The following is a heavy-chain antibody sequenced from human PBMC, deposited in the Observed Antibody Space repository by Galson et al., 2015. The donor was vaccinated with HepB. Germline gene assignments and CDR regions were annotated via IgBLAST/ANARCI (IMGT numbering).Heavy chain of an antibody. V-gene: IGHV2-5*02. J-gene: IGHJ4*02. D-gene: IGHD5-24*01. CDR3: AHRRTLEMATLPFDS. Sequence: PALVKPTQTLTLTCTFSGFSLSTSGVSVGWIRQPPGKALEWLAIIYWDDDKRYSPSLKSRLTITKDTSKNQVVLTMTNMDPVDTATYYCAHRRTLEMATLPFDSWGQGTLVTVSS. CDR2: IYWDDDK. CDR1: GFSLSTSGVS.